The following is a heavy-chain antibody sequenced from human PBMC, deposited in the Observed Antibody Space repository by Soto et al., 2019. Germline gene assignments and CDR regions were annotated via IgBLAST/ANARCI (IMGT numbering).Heavy chain of an antibody. CDR2: IYPGDSDT. CDR3: ARQSSYSTSSFDP. J-gene: IGHJ5*02. D-gene: IGHD2-2*01. V-gene: IGHV5-51*01. Sequence: GETLKISCKGSGYSFSNFWIGWVRQMPGKGLEWMGIIYPGDSDTRYSPSLKGQVTMSADNSISTAYLQWSSLKASDSAMYYCARQSSYSTSSFDPWGQGTLVTVSS. CDR1: GYSFSNFW.